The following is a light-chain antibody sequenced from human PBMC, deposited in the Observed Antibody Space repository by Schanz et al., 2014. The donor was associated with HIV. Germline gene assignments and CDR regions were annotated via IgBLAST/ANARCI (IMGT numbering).Light chain of an antibody. CDR1: QSVSSN. J-gene: IGKJ1*01. CDR3: QQYGSPPWT. V-gene: IGKV3-20*01. CDR2: GGT. Sequence: EIVMTQSPATLSVSPGERATLSCRASQSVSSNLAWYQQKPGQAPRLLIYGGTSRATGIPDRFRGSGSGTDFTLTISRLEPEDFAVYYCQQYGSPPWTFGQGTKVEVK.